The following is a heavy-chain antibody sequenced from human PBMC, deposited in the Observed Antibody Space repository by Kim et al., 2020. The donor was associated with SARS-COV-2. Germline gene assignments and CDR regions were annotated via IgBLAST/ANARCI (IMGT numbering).Heavy chain of an antibody. CDR3: ARVAEISAAAGPFDI. D-gene: IGHD6-13*01. V-gene: IGHV3-53*01. Sequence: DSVKGRFTISRDNSKNTLYIQMNSLRAEDTAVYYCARVAEISAAAGPFDIWGQGTMVTVSS. J-gene: IGHJ3*02.